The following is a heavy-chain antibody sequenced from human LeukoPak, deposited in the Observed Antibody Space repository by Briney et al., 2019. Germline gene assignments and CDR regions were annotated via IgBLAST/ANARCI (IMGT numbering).Heavy chain of an antibody. Sequence: PGGSLRLSCAASGFTFSTYGMSWVRQAPGKRLDWVSIVSGGGVNTYYVDSVKGRFTISRDNSKNTLYLQMNSLRVEDTVVYYCAKGHTDYGTGFDLWGQGTLVIVSS. CDR2: VSGGGVNT. CDR1: GFTFSTYG. J-gene: IGHJ4*02. CDR3: AKGHTDYGTGFDL. V-gene: IGHV3-23*01. D-gene: IGHD4/OR15-4a*01.